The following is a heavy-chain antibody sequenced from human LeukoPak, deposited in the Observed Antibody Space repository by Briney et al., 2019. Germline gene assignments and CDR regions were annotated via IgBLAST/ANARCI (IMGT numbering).Heavy chain of an antibody. CDR3: ARVVSGSSSWYGYYYYMDV. CDR1: GGSISSYY. V-gene: IGHV4-59*01. J-gene: IGHJ6*03. Sequence: TSETLSLTCTVSGGSISSYYWSWIRQPPGKGLEWIGYIYYSGSTNYNPSLKSRVTISVDTSKNQFSLKLSSVTAADTAVYYCARVVSGSSSWYGYYYYMDVWGKGTTVTVSS. D-gene: IGHD6-13*01. CDR2: IYYSGST.